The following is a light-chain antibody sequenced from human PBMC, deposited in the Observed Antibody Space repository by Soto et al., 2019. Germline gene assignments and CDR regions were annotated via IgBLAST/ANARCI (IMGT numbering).Light chain of an antibody. CDR3: QQYTSYSWT. CDR2: DAS. Sequence: DIQMTQSPSTLSASVGDRVTITCRASQSISSWLAWYQQKPGKAPKLLIYDASSLESGVPSRFSGSGSGTEFTLTISSLQPDDFATYYCQQYTSYSWTFGQGA. V-gene: IGKV1-5*01. J-gene: IGKJ1*01. CDR1: QSISSW.